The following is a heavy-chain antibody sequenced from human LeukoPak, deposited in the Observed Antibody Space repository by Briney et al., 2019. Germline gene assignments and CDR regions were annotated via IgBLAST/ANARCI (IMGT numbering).Heavy chain of an antibody. D-gene: IGHD5-24*01. V-gene: IGHV3-48*03. CDR3: ARGGRRDGYDPLDY. CDR2: ISSSGSTI. CDR1: GFTFSSYE. J-gene: IGHJ4*02. Sequence: GGSLRLSCAASGFTFSSYEMNWVRQAPGKGLEWVSYISSSGSTIYYADSVKGRFTISRDNAKNSLYLQMNSLRAEDTAVYYCARGGRRDGYDPLDYWGQGTLVTVSS.